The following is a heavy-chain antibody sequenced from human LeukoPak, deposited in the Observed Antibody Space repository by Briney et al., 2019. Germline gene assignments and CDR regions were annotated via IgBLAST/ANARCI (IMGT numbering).Heavy chain of an antibody. CDR1: GGSFSGYY. J-gene: IGHJ4*02. Sequence: SSETLSLTCAVYGGSFSGYYWSWIRQPPGKGLEWIGEINHSGSTNYNPSLKSRVTISVDTSKNQFSLKLSSVTAADTAVYYCARGLRQQPYYFDYWGQGTLVTVSS. CDR2: INHSGST. V-gene: IGHV4-34*01. CDR3: ARGLRQQPYYFDY. D-gene: IGHD6-13*01.